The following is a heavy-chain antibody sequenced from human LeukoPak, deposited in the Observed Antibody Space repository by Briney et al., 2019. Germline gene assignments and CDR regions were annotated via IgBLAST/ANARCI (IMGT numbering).Heavy chain of an antibody. CDR3: AREIGILSHWFDP. V-gene: IGHV3-64*01. J-gene: IGHJ5*02. Sequence: PGGSLRLSCAASGFTFSSYGMHWVRQAPGKGLEYVSAISSNGGSTYYANSVKGRFTISRDNSKNTLYLQMGSLRAEDMAVYYCAREIGILSHWFDPWGQGTLVTVSS. D-gene: IGHD2-15*01. CDR2: ISSNGGST. CDR1: GFTFSSYG.